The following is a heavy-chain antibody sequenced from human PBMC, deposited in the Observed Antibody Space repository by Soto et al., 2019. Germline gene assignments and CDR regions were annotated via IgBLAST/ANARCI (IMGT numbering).Heavy chain of an antibody. D-gene: IGHD3-10*01. CDR3: ARDPQLYGSHWFDP. CDR2: IYYSGST. V-gene: IGHV4-30-4*01. Sequence: SETLSLTCTVSGGSISSGDYYWSWIRQPPGKGLEWIGYIYYSGSTYYNPSLKSRVTISVDTSKNQFSLKLSSVTAADTAVYYSARDPQLYGSHWFDPWGQGTLVTVSS. J-gene: IGHJ5*02. CDR1: GGSISSGDYY.